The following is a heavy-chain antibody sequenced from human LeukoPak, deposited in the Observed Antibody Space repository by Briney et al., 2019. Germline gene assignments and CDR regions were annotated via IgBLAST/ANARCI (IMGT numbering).Heavy chain of an antibody. CDR3: ARHKRGDGYSGYDSFDY. D-gene: IGHD5-12*01. V-gene: IGHV4-59*08. CDR1: GGSISSYY. CDR2: TYYSGST. Sequence: SETLSLICSVSGGSISSYYWSWIRQPPGKGLEWIGYTYYSGSTNYNPSLRSRVTISVDTSKNQFSLKLTSVTAADTAVYFCARHKRGDGYSGYDSFDYWGQGTLVTVSS. J-gene: IGHJ4*02.